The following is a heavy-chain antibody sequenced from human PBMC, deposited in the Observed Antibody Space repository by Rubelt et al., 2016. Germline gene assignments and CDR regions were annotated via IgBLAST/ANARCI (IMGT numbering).Heavy chain of an antibody. Sequence: GWIRRPPGKGLEWIGYSHYSGTTNYSPSLRSRVTISADTSKNQFSLRLSSVTAADTAVYYCARRVAGTGYSRENWFDPWGQGTLVTVSS. CDR2: SHYSGTT. CDR3: ARRVAGTGYSRENWFDP. J-gene: IGHJ5*02. D-gene: IGHD3/OR15-3a*01. V-gene: IGHV4-59*08.